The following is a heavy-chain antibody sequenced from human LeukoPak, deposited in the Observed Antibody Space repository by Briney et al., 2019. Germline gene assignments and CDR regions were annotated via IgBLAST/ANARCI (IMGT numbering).Heavy chain of an antibody. V-gene: IGHV4-38-2*01. CDR3: ARSIAAADDY. D-gene: IGHD6-13*01. Sequence: SETLSLTCAVSGYSISSGYYWGWIRQPPGKGLEWIGSIYHSGSTYYNPSLKSRVTISVDTSKNQFSLKLSPVTAADTAVYYCARSIAAADDYWGQGTLVTVSS. J-gene: IGHJ4*02. CDR1: GYSISSGYY. CDR2: IYHSGST.